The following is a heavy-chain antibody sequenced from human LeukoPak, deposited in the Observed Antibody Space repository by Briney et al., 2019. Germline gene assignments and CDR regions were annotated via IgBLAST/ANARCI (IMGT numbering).Heavy chain of an antibody. CDR2: INPRGGST. D-gene: IGHD6-6*01. CDR3: ARGGIAARHYFDY. Sequence: WASVKVSCKASGYTFTNYYMHWVRQAPGQGLEWMGIINPRGGSTSCAQKFQGRVTMTRDTSTDTVYMELSSLRSEDTAVYYCARGGIAARHYFDYWGQGTLVTVSS. J-gene: IGHJ4*02. V-gene: IGHV1-46*01. CDR1: GYTFTNYY.